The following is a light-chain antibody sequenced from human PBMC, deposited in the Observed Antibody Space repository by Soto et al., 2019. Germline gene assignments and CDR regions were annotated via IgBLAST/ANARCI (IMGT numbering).Light chain of an antibody. CDR2: GAS. Sequence: EIVLTQSPPTLSLSPGERATLPCRASQTVSNYLLWYQQKPGQAPRLLIYGASSRATGIPDRFSGSGSGTDFTLTISRLEPEDFAVYYCQQYGSSPSTFGQGTRLEI. J-gene: IGKJ5*01. CDR1: QTVSNY. V-gene: IGKV3-20*01. CDR3: QQYGSSPST.